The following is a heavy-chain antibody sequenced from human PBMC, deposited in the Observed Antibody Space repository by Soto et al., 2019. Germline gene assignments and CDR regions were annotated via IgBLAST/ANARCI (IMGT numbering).Heavy chain of an antibody. J-gene: IGHJ5*02. Sequence: ASVKVSCKTSGYTFSNYGITWVRQAPGQPLEWLGWISLYSDGTSYAQKFRGRVSMTTDTSTTTAYMELRSLRSDDTAVYYCARVVPGAEAWFGPWGQGTLVTVSS. CDR1: GYTFSNYG. CDR3: ARVVPGAEAWFGP. V-gene: IGHV1-18*01. CDR2: ISLYSDGT.